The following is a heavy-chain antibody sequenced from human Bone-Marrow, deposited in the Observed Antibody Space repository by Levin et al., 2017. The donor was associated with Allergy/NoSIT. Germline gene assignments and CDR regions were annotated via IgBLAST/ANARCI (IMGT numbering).Heavy chain of an antibody. CDR3: ANLESVRYYYYGMDV. D-gene: IGHD2/OR15-2a*01. Sequence: SGGSLRLSCAASGFTFSSYAMSWVRQAPGKGLEWVSAISGSGGSTYYADSVKGRFTISRDNSKNTLYLQMNSLRAEDTAVYYCANLESVRYYYYGMDVWGQGTTVTVSS. V-gene: IGHV3-23*01. J-gene: IGHJ6*02. CDR2: ISGSGGST. CDR1: GFTFSSYA.